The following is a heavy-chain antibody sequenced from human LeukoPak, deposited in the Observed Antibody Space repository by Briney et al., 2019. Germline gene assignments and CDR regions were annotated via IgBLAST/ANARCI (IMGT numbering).Heavy chain of an antibody. CDR3: AKLWKQWLDYTRGTDY. CDR1: GFTFSSYA. J-gene: IGHJ4*02. Sequence: GGSLRLSCAASGFTFSSYAMSWVRQAPGKGLEWVSAISGSGGSTYYADSVKGRFTISRDDSKNTLYLQMNSLRAEDTAVYYCAKLWKQWLDYTRGTDYWGQGTLVTVSS. V-gene: IGHV3-23*01. D-gene: IGHD6-19*01. CDR2: ISGSGGST.